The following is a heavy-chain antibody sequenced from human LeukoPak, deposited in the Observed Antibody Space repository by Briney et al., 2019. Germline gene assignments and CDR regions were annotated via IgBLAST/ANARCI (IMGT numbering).Heavy chain of an antibody. CDR2: INAGNGNT. J-gene: IGHJ4*02. V-gene: IGHV1-3*01. D-gene: IGHD6-13*01. Sequence: EASVKVSCKASGYTFTSYAMHWVRQAPGQRLEWMGWINAGNGNTKYSQKFQGRVTITRDTSASTAYMELSSLRSEDTAVYYCARARIAAAAYDDYWGQGTLVTVSS. CDR3: ARARIAAAAYDDY. CDR1: GYTFTSYA.